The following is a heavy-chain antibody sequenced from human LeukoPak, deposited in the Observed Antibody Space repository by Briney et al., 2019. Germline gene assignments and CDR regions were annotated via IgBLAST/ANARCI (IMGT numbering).Heavy chain of an antibody. D-gene: IGHD3-3*01. CDR2: ISYDGSNK. V-gene: IGHV3-30*03. Sequence: GRSLRLSCAASGFTFSSYGMHWVRQAPGKGLEWVAVISYDGSNKYYADSVKGRFTISRDNSKNTLYLQMNSLRAEDTAVYYCASGADYDSPLVWGQGTLVTVSS. CDR3: ASGADYDSPLV. J-gene: IGHJ4*02. CDR1: GFTFSSYG.